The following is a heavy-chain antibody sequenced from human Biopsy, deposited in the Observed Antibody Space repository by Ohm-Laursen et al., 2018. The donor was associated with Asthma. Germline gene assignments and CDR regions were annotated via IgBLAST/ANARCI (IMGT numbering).Heavy chain of an antibody. CDR2: IDPNSGGT. CDR1: GYTFTSYY. J-gene: IGHJ4*02. CDR3: ARGRHYDFWSGYYIEYFDY. D-gene: IGHD3-3*01. Sequence: ASVKVSCKASGYTFTSYYIHWVRQAPGQGLEWMGRIDPNSGGTNYAQKFQGRVTMTRDTSISTAYMELSRLRSDDTAVYYCARGRHYDFWSGYYIEYFDYWGQGTLVTVSS. V-gene: IGHV1-2*06.